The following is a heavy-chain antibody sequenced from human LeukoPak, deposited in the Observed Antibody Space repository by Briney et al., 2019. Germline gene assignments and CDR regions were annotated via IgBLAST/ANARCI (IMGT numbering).Heavy chain of an antibody. J-gene: IGHJ6*03. D-gene: IGHD3-16*01. Sequence: PSETLSLTCTISGGSVSDYYWSWIRQSPGKGLEWIGYIYHTGSTSYNPSLKSRVTISVDTSKNQFSLNLSSVTAADTAVYYCARVVGGASGRYYYYYMDVWGKGTTVTVSS. CDR2: IYHTGST. V-gene: IGHV4-59*02. CDR1: GGSVSDYY. CDR3: ARVVGGASGRYYYYYMDV.